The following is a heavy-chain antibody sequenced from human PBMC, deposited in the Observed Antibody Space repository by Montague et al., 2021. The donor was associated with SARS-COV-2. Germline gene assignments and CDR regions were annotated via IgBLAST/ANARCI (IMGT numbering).Heavy chain of an antibody. Sequence: SLRLSCAASGFTFSSYWMSWVRQTPVKGLEWLANIKPDGGEKHYVDSVKGRFTISRDNAKNSLNLQMDSLRAEDTALYYCARDSRIVGATGGMDVWGQGTTVIVSS. CDR1: GFTFSSYW. J-gene: IGHJ6*02. CDR3: ARDSRIVGATGGMDV. D-gene: IGHD1-26*01. CDR2: IKPDGGEK. V-gene: IGHV3-7*03.